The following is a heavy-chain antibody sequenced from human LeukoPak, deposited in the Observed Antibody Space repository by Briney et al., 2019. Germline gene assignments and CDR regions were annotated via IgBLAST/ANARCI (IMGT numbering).Heavy chain of an antibody. V-gene: IGHV3-48*03. CDR2: ISSSGSTI. CDR3: ARTASPERLWFGELSVWFDP. D-gene: IGHD3-10*01. J-gene: IGHJ5*02. CDR1: GFTFSSYA. Sequence: HPGGSLRLSCAASGFTFSSYAMSWVRQAPGKGLEWVSYISSSGSTIYYADSVKGRFTISRDNAKNSLYLQMNSLRAEDTAVYYCARTASPERLWFGELSVWFDPWGQGTLGTVSS.